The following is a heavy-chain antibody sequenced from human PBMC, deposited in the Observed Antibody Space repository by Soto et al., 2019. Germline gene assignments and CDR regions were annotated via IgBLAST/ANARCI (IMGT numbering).Heavy chain of an antibody. CDR1: GFTFSSYA. V-gene: IGHV3-30-3*01. CDR3: AREDDILTGITTPSLDY. J-gene: IGHJ4*02. D-gene: IGHD3-9*01. Sequence: GGSLRLSCAASGFTFSSYAMHWVRQAPGKGLEWVAVISYDGSNKYYADSVKGRFTISRDNSKNTLYLQMNSLRAEDTAVYYCAREDDILTGITTPSLDYWGQGTLVTVSS. CDR2: ISYDGSNK.